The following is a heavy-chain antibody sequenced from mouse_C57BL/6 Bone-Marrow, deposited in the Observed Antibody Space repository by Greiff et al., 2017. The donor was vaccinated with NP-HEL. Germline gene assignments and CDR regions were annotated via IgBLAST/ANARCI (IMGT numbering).Heavy chain of an antibody. V-gene: IGHV1-63*01. D-gene: IGHD3-1*01. CDR3: ARSGWAPFDY. Sequence: QVQLKESGAELVRPGTSVKMSCKASGYTFTNYWIGWAKQRPGHGLEWIGDIYPGGGYTNYNEKFKGKATLTADKSSSTAYMQFSSLTSEDSAIYYCARSGWAPFDYWGQGTTLTVSS. J-gene: IGHJ2*01. CDR1: GYTFTNYW. CDR2: IYPGGGYT.